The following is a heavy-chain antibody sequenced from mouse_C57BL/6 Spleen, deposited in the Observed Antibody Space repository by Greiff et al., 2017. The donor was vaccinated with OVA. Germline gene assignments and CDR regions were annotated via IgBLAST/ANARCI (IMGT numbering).Heavy chain of an antibody. V-gene: IGHV1-59*01. CDR2: IDPSDSYT. CDR3: ARKSYRSNKGDFDY. J-gene: IGHJ2*01. CDR1: GYTFTSYW. D-gene: IGHD1-1*01. Sequence: VQLQQPGAELVRPGTSVKLSCKASGYTFTSYWMHWVKQRPGQGLEWIGVIDPSDSYTNYNQKFKGKATLTVDTSSSTAYMQLSSLTSEDSAVYYCARKSYRSNKGDFDYWGQGTTLTVSS.